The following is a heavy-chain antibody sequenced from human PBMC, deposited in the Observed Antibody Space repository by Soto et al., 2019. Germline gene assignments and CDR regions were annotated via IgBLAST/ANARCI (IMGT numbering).Heavy chain of an antibody. V-gene: IGHV3-33*01. CDR3: VRESTPPFFDS. CDR2: IWYDGLRQ. CDR1: GFTLNNYG. J-gene: IGHJ4*02. Sequence: SGGSLRLSCVGSGFTLNNYGVHWVRQAPGKGLEWVALIWYDGLRQTYADSVRGRFTISRDSSTNTIYLQMNSLRAEDTANYFCVRESTPPFFDSWGQGTQVTVSS. D-gene: IGHD2-15*01.